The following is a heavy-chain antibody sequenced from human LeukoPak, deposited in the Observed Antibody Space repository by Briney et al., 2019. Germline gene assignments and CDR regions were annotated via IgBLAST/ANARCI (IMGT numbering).Heavy chain of an antibody. CDR3: ARPLVATAYFDY. J-gene: IGHJ4*02. Sequence: PGGSLRLSCAASGFTFSSYAMSWVRQAPGKGLEWVANIKQDGSEKYYVDSVKGRFTISRDNAKNSLYLQMNSLRAEDTAVYYCARPLVATAYFDYWGQGTLVTVSS. CDR1: GFTFSSYA. CDR2: IKQDGSEK. V-gene: IGHV3-7*01. D-gene: IGHD5-12*01.